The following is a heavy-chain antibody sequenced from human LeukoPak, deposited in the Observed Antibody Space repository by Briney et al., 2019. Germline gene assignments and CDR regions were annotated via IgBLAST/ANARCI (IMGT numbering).Heavy chain of an antibody. V-gene: IGHV3-21*01. D-gene: IGHD3-22*01. CDR3: ARDYDSSGYHDY. Sequence: GGSLRLSCAASGFTFSSYSMNWVRQAPGKGLEWVSSISSSSSYIYYADSVKGRFTISRDNAKNSLYLQMNSLRAEDTAVYYCARDYDSSGYHDYWGRGTLVTVSS. CDR2: ISSSSSYI. CDR1: GFTFSSYS. J-gene: IGHJ4*02.